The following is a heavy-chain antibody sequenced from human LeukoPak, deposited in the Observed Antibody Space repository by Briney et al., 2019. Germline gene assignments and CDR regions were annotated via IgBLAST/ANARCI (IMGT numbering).Heavy chain of an antibody. D-gene: IGHD6-6*01. CDR1: GGSFSGYY. V-gene: IGHV4-34*01. CDR3: ARDRIAAQTPFDY. J-gene: IGHJ4*02. Sequence: SETLSLTCAVYGGSFSGYYWSWIRQPPGKGLEWIGEINHSGSTNYNPSLKSRVTISVDTSKNQFSLKLSSVTAADTAEYYCARDRIAAQTPFDYWGQGTLVTVSS. CDR2: INHSGST.